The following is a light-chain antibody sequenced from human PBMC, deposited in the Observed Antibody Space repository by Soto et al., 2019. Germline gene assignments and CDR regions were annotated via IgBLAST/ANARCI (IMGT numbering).Light chain of an antibody. CDR1: SSDVGSYNL. Sequence: QSVLTQPASVSGSPGQSITISCTGTSSDVGSYNLVSWHQQHPGKAPKLMIYEGSKRPSGVSHRFSGSKSGNTASLTISGLQAADEADYYCCSYAVGSTLVFGGGTKLTVL. CDR3: CSYAVGSTLV. CDR2: EGS. V-gene: IGLV2-23*01. J-gene: IGLJ2*01.